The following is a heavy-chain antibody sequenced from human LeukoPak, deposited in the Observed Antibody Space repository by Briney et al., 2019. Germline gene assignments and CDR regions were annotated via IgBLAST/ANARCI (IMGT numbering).Heavy chain of an antibody. D-gene: IGHD5-18*01. V-gene: IGHV3-23*01. Sequence: GGSLRLSCAASGFTFSSYAMSWVRQAPGKGLDWVSVISGSAHKIRYADSVKGRFTISRDNSENIVYLQMNNLRAEDTAVYYCAGRATGYSSGYVYWGQGTLVTVSS. CDR1: GFTFSSYA. J-gene: IGHJ4*02. CDR2: ISGSAHKI. CDR3: AGRATGYSSGYVY.